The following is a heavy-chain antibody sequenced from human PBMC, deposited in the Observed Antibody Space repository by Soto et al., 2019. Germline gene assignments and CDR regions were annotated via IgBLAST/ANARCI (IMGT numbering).Heavy chain of an antibody. D-gene: IGHD5-12*01. CDR3: ARDRRDGYNLGGLYYFDY. CDR1: VGTFSSVA. V-gene: IGHV1-69*06. J-gene: IGHJ4*02. CDR2: IIPIFGTA. Sequence: KVSFTCSVGTFSSVASSWGRETPGHGLEWMGGIIPIFGTANYAQKFQGRVTITADKSTSTAYMELSSLRSEDTAVYYCARDRRDGYNLGGLYYFDYWGQGTLVTGSS.